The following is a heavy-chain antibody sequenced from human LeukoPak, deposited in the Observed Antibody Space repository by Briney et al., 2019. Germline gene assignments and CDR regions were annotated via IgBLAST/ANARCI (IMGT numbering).Heavy chain of an antibody. Sequence: GGSLRLSCAASGFTFDDYAMHWVRQAPGNGLEWVSGISWNSGSIGYADSVKGRFTISRDNAKNSLYLQMNSLRAEDTALYYCAKDRSPSYQYSYLDSWGQGTLVTVSS. J-gene: IGHJ4*02. D-gene: IGHD2-21*01. CDR1: GFTFDDYA. V-gene: IGHV3-9*01. CDR2: ISWNSGSI. CDR3: AKDRSPSYQYSYLDS.